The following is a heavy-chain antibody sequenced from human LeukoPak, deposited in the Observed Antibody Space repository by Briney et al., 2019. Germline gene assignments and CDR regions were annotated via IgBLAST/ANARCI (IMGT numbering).Heavy chain of an antibody. CDR1: GGSISSGGYY. Sequence: SETLSLTCTVSGGSISSGGYYWSWIRQPPGKGLEWIGYIYHSGSTYYNPSLKSRVTISVDRSKNQFSLKLSSVAAADTAVYYCARARPSLYDFWSGYYCDYWGQGTLVTVSS. V-gene: IGHV4-30-2*01. CDR2: IYHSGST. CDR3: ARARPSLYDFWSGYYCDY. J-gene: IGHJ4*02. D-gene: IGHD3-3*01.